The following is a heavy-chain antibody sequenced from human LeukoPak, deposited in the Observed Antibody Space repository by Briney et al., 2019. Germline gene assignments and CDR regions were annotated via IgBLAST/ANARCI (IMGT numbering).Heavy chain of an antibody. V-gene: IGHV4-31*03. D-gene: IGHD5-18*01. CDR1: GGSISSGYYY. J-gene: IGHJ4*02. CDR3: ARGVGDTARIYYFDY. CDR2: IYYSGST. Sequence: PSETLSLTCTVSGGSISSGYYYWSWTRQLPGKGLEWIGYIYYSGSTYYNPSLKSRVTISVDTFKNQFSLKLSSVTAADTAVYYCARGVGDTARIYYFDYWGQGTLVTVSS.